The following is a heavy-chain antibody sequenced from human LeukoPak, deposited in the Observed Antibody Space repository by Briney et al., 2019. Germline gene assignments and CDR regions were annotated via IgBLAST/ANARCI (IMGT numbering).Heavy chain of an antibody. V-gene: IGHV4-61*02. CDR3: ARGGSDAFDI. CDR2: IYTSGST. Sequence: SQTLSLTCTVSGGSISSSSYYWSWVQQPAGKGLEWIGRIYTSGSTNYNPSLKSRVTISVDTSKNQFSLKLSSVTAADTAVYYCARGGSDAFDIWGQGTMVTVSS. D-gene: IGHD1-14*01. J-gene: IGHJ3*02. CDR1: GGSISSSSYY.